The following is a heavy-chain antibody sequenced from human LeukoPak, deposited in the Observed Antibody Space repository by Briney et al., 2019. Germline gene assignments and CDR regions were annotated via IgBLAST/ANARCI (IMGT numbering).Heavy chain of an antibody. CDR2: ISGSGGST. V-gene: IGHV3-23*01. D-gene: IGHD5-24*01. CDR3: AKDREMAIIRGYLDY. J-gene: IGHJ4*02. CDR1: GFTFSSYA. Sequence: GGSLRLSCAASGFTFSSYAMSWVRQAPGKGLEWVSVISGSGGSTGYADSVKGRFTISRDNSQNTLYLQMSSLRAEDTAVYYCAKDREMAIIRGYLDYWGQGTLVTVSS.